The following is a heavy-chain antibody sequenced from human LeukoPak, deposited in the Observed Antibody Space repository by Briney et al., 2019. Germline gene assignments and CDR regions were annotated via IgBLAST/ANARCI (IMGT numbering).Heavy chain of an antibody. J-gene: IGHJ4*02. CDR1: GFTFSSYS. Sequence: PGGSLRLSCAASGFTFSSYSMNWVRQAPGKGLGWVSSISSSSSYIYYADSVKGRFTISRDNAKNSLYLQMNSLRAEDTAVYYCARDHGWGRYGAYYFDYWGQGTLVTVSS. D-gene: IGHD4-17*01. CDR2: ISSSSSYI. V-gene: IGHV3-21*01. CDR3: ARDHGWGRYGAYYFDY.